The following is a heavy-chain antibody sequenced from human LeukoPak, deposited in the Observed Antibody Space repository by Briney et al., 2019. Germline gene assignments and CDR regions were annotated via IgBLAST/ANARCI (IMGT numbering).Heavy chain of an antibody. D-gene: IGHD3-10*01. V-gene: IGHV5-51*01. Sequence: GESLKISCKGSGYSFTSYWIGWVRQMPGKGLEWMGIIYPGDSDTRYSPSSQGQVTISADKSISTAYLQWSSLKASDSAMYYCATNTMFRGIHAFDIWGQGTMVTVSS. CDR2: IYPGDSDT. J-gene: IGHJ3*02. CDR3: ATNTMFRGIHAFDI. CDR1: GYSFTSYW.